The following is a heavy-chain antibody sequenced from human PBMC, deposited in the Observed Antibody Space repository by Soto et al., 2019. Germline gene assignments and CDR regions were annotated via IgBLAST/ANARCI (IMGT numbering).Heavy chain of an antibody. CDR2: IYYSGIT. Sequence: GKGLEWIGYIYYSGITNYNPSLKSRVTISVDTSKNQYSLKLSSVTAADTAVYYCARQVVDGTVAVTGSFAYWGHGTLVTVSS. J-gene: IGHJ4*01. D-gene: IGHD6-19*01. CDR3: ARQVVDGTVAVTGSFAY. V-gene: IGHV4-59*08.